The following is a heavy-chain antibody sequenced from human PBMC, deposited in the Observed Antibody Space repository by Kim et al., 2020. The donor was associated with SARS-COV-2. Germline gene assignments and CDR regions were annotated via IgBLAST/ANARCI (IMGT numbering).Heavy chain of an antibody. J-gene: IGHJ4*02. V-gene: IGHV3-23*01. D-gene: IGHD3-3*01. Sequence: YANAVKDRFTISRDNSKNTMYLQLNSLRAEDTAVYYCAVVASKLRFLNFEYWGQGTLVTVSP. CDR3: AVVASKLRFLNFEY.